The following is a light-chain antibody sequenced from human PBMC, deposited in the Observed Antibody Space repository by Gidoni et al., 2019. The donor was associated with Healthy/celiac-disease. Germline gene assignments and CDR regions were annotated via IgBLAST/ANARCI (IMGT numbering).Light chain of an antibody. CDR2: GAS. J-gene: IGKJ2*01. V-gene: IGKV3-15*01. CDR1: QSVSSN. Sequence: EIVMPQPPATLSVSPGERATLSCRATQSVSSNLAWYHQKPGQAPRLLIYGASTRATGIPARFSGSGSGTEFTLTISSLQSEDFAVYYCQQYNNWLMSTFGQGTKLEIK. CDR3: QQYNNWLMST.